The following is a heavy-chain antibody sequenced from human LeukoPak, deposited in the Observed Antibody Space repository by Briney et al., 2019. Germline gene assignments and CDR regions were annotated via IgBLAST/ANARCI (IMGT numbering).Heavy chain of an antibody. CDR2: IRYDGSNK. CDR3: VY. V-gene: IGHV3-30*02. CDR1: GFTFSTYG. J-gene: IGHJ4*02. Sequence: GGSLRLSCAASGFTFSTYGMLWVRQAPGQGPEWVALIRYDGSNKYYADSVKGRFTISRDNSKNTLYLQMNSLRVEDTAMFVGVYWGQGALVTVSS.